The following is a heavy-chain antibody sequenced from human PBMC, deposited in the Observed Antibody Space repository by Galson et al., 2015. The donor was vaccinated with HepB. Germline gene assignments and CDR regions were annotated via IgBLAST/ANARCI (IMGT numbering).Heavy chain of an antibody. V-gene: IGHV5-51*03. J-gene: IGHJ3*02. Sequence: QSGAEVKKPGESLKISCKASGYTFTNYWVAWVRQMPGKGLESMGIIYPGDSDTRYSPSFQGQVTISADKSISTDYLQWSSLKTSDSGMYYCPRRVADAFDIWGQGTLVTVSS. CDR1: GYTFTNYW. CDR3: PRRVADAFDI. CDR2: IYPGDSDT.